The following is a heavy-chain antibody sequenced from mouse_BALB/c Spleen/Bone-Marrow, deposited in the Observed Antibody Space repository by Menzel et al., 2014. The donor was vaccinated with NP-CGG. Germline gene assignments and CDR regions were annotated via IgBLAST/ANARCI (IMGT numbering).Heavy chain of an antibody. V-gene: IGHV1-9*01. J-gene: IGHJ4*01. CDR2: ILPGSGST. CDR3: AGWGLGLRRMDY. D-gene: IGHD3-1*01. Sequence: QVQLQQSGAELMKPGASVKISCKATGYTFSSYWIEWVKQRPGHGLEWIGEILPGSGSTNYNEKFKGKATFTADTSSNTAYMQLSSLTSEDSAVYHCAGWGLGLRRMDYWGQGTSVTVSS. CDR1: GYTFSSYW.